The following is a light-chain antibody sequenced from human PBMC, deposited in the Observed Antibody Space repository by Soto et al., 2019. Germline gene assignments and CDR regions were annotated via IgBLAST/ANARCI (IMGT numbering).Light chain of an antibody. CDR2: GAS. CDR3: QQYANWPRT. V-gene: IGKV3-15*01. CDR1: QSVGSN. J-gene: IGKJ1*01. Sequence: EIVMTQSPATLSFFSGGGENPPRWASQSVGSNLAWYQQRPGQSPRLLIIGASARATGIPARFSGSGSGTEFTLTISSLQSEDFAIYYCQQYANWPRTFGLGTKVDIK.